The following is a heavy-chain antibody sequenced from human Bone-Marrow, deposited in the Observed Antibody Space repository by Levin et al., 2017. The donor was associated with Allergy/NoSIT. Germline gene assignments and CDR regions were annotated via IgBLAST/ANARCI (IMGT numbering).Heavy chain of an antibody. V-gene: IGHV3-64D*06. CDR3: VKDSTVTY. J-gene: IGHJ4*02. CDR1: GFTFSNHA. D-gene: IGHD4-17*01. CDR2: ISTNGGTT. Sequence: GESLKISCSASGFTFSNHAMHWVRQAPGKGLEYVSAISTNGGTTYYADSVKGRFTISRDDSKNTLYLQMSSLRTEDTAIYYCVKDSTVTYWGQGTLVTVSS.